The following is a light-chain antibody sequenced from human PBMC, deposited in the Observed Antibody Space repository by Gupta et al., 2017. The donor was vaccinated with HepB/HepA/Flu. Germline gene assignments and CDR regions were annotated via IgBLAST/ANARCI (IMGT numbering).Light chain of an antibody. V-gene: IGKV3-11*01. CDR2: DAS. CDR3: QQRSNWPPKLT. CDR1: QSVSSY. Sequence: EIVLTQSPVTLSLSQGERTTLSCRARQSVSSYLSWYQQKPGQAPRLLLYDASNRATGIPARFSGSGSGTDFTLTISSLEPEDFAVDDCQQRSNWPPKLTFGGGTKVEIK. J-gene: IGKJ4*01.